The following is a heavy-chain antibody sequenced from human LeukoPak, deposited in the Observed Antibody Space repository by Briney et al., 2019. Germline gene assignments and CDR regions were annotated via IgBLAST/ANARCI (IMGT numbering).Heavy chain of an antibody. J-gene: IGHJ4*02. CDR2: LHSDGSNT. D-gene: IGHD1-26*01. CDR1: GFTFSGFW. V-gene: IGHV3-74*01. CDR3: ARDSGGYPGHFDS. Sequence: SGGSLRLSCAASGFTFSGFWMHWVRQAPGKGQVWISRLHSDGSNTDYADSVKGRFTISRDNAKNTLYLQMNSLSAEDTAVYYCARDSGGYPGHFDSWGQGSLVTVSS.